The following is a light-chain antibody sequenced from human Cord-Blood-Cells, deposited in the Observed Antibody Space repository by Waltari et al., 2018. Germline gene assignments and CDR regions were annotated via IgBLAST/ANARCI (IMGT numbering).Light chain of an antibody. CDR1: QSVLYSSNNKNY. CDR2: WAS. J-gene: IGKJ4*01. V-gene: IGKV4-1*01. Sequence: DIVMTQSPDSLAVSLGERATINCKSSQSVLYSSNNKNYLAWYQQKPGQPPKLLIYWASTRESRVPDRFSGSGSGTDFTLTTSSLQAEDVAVYYCQQYYSTPLTFGGGTKVEIK. CDR3: QQYYSTPLT.